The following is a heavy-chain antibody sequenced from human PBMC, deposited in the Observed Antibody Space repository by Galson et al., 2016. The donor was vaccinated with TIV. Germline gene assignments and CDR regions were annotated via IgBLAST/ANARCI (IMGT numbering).Heavy chain of an antibody. CDR1: RYRFTNYW. CDR3: ARESHTENWFDP. D-gene: IGHD2-8*02. Sequence: QSGAEVKKPGESLTISCKHSRYRFTNYWISWVRQMPGKGLEWMGRIAPSDSYTNYSPSFQGHVTISIDKSVNTAYLQWSALKASDTAMYYCARESHTENWFDPCGQGTLVIVSS. V-gene: IGHV5-10-1*01. CDR2: IAPSDSYT. J-gene: IGHJ5*02.